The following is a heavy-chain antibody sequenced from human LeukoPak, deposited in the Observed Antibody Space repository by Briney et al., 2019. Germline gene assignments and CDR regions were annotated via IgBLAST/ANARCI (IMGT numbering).Heavy chain of an antibody. J-gene: IGHJ4*02. CDR3: ARASGVSVPAGY. CDR2: ISSSGSTI. V-gene: IGHV3-48*03. D-gene: IGHD2-8*01. Sequence: GGSLRHSCVASGFTFSSYEINWVRQAPGKGLEWISHISSSGSTIYYADFLRGRFTISRDNAKNSVYLQMNSLRAEDTAVYYCARASGVSVPAGYWGQGTLVTVSS. CDR1: GFTFSSYE.